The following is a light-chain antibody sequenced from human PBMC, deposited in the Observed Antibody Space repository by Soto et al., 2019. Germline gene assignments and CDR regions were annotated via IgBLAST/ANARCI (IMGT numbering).Light chain of an antibody. CDR1: QSVSSSY. CDR2: GAS. CDR3: QQYGSSPET. V-gene: IGKV3-20*01. Sequence: EILLTQSPGTLSLSPGERAALSCRASQSVSSSYLAWYQQKPGQAPRLLIYGASSRATGIPDRFSGSGSGTDFTLTISRLEPEDFAVYYCQQYGSSPETFGQGTKVE. J-gene: IGKJ1*01.